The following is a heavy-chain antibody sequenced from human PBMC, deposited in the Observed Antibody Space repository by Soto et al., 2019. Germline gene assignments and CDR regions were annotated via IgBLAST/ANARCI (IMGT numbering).Heavy chain of an antibody. CDR3: ARRARSTASWFDP. D-gene: IGHD2-8*02. J-gene: IGHJ5*02. CDR1: GYSFTSYW. CDR2: IXXXDXDX. V-gene: IGHV5-51*01. Sequence: GESPKISSKGSGYSFTSYWICWVRQMTGKGLEWXGXIXXXDXDXXXSXXXXGQVTISADKSISTAYLQWSSLKASDTAMYYCARRARSTASWFDPWGQGTLLTVSS.